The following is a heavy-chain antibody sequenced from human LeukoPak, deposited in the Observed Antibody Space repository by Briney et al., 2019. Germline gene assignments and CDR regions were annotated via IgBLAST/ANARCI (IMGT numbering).Heavy chain of an antibody. CDR2: ISSSSSYI. CDR3: ARGTINLVGAMGY. J-gene: IGHJ4*02. V-gene: IGHV3-21*01. CDR1: GFTFSSYS. D-gene: IGHD1-26*01. Sequence: PGGSLRLSCAASGFTFSSYSMNWVRQAPGKGLEWVSSISSSSSYIYYADSVKGRFTISRDNAKNSLYLQMNSLRAEDTAVYYCARGTINLVGAMGYWGQGTLVTVSS.